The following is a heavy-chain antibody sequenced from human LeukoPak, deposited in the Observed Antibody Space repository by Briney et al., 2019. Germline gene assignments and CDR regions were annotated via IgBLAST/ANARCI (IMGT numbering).Heavy chain of an antibody. J-gene: IGHJ4*02. D-gene: IGHD2-15*01. CDR3: ARLVVTGENFDY. V-gene: IGHV4-39*01. CDR1: GCSISSSSYY. CDR2: IYYSGST. Sequence: PSETLSLTCTVSGCSISSSSYYWVWIRQPPGKGLEWIGSIYYSGSTYYNPSLKSRVTISVDTSKNQFSLKLSSVTAADTAVYYCARLVVTGENFDYWGQGTLVSVSS.